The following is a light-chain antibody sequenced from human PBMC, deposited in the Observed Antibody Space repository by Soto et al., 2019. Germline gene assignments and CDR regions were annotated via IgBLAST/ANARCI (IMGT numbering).Light chain of an antibody. CDR2: AAS. J-gene: IGKJ4*01. CDR3: QKYNSAPLT. Sequence: DIQITQSPSSLSASVGDRVTITCRASQGIDYNLAWYQQKAGKAPKLLIYAASTLQSGVPSRFSGSGSGTEFTLIISSLQPEDVATYFCQKYNSAPLTFGGGTKVDIK. V-gene: IGKV1-27*01. CDR1: QGIDYN.